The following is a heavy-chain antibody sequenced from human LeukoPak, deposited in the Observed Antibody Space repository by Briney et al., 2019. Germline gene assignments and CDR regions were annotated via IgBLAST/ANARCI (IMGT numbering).Heavy chain of an antibody. V-gene: IGHV3-23*01. Sequence: GGSLRLSCAASGFTFSDFAMIWVRQSPGKKGLEWVSSIFQGGREIHYADSVRGRFTISRDNSKSTLFLQMNSLRAEDTAIYYCATYRQVLLPFESWGQGTLVTVSS. CDR1: GFTFSDFA. J-gene: IGHJ4*02. CDR3: ATYRQVLLPFES. CDR2: IFQGGREI. D-gene: IGHD5-18*01.